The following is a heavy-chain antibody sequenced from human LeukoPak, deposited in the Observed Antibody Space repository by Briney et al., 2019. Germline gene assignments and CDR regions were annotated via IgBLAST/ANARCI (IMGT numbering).Heavy chain of an antibody. CDR3: ARGPNYYNSYDS. V-gene: IGHV4-59*11. CDR2: IYYTGTT. Sequence: SETLSLTCTVSGGAIAKLNCSGIPQSPPKGLGWIAYIYYTGTTYYNPSLKSRVTISVDTSNNYFSLNMRSVTAADTAVYYCARGPNYYNSYDSWGEGTLVTVSS. D-gene: IGHD3-10*01. CDR1: GGAIAKLN. J-gene: IGHJ4*02.